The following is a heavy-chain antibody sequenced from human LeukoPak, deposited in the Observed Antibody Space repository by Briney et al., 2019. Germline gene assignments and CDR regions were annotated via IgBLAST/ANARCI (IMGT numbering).Heavy chain of an antibody. V-gene: IGHV3-7*01. CDR1: GFTFSIYW. J-gene: IGHJ5*02. Sequence: GGSLRLSCAPSGFTFSIYWMSGVRQAPGKGLEWVAKIKQDGSEKYYVDSVKGRFTISRDNAKNSLYLQMNSLKAEDTAVYYCARDYSPYNWFDPWGQGTLVTVSS. D-gene: IGHD6-13*01. CDR2: IKQDGSEK. CDR3: ARDYSPYNWFDP.